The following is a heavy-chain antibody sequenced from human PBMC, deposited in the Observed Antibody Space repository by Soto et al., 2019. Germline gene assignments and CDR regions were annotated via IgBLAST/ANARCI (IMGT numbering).Heavy chain of an antibody. CDR1: GFTFSSYG. Sequence: QVQLVESGGGVVQPGRSLRLSCAASGFTFSSYGMHWVRQAPGKGLEWVAVISYDGSSKYYADSVKGRFTISRDNSKNTLYLQMNSLRAEDTAVYYCAKPPWLSSSWSIDYWGQGTLVTVSS. CDR3: AKPPWLSSSWSIDY. V-gene: IGHV3-30*18. J-gene: IGHJ4*02. D-gene: IGHD6-13*01. CDR2: ISYDGSSK.